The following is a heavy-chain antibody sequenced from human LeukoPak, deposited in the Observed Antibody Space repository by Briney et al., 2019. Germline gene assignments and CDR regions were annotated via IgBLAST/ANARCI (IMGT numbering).Heavy chain of an antibody. CDR2: IWNDGSDK. D-gene: IGHD4-11*01. CDR3: AKDAERGFDFSNSLQS. J-gene: IGHJ4*02. V-gene: IGHV3-33*06. CDR1: GFTFSHYA. Sequence: SGGSLRLSCATSGFTFSHYAMHWVRQAPGKGLEWVAVIWNDGSDKYYGDSVKGRFTISRDNSQKTVYLQMSSLRVEDTAVYYCAKDAERGFDFSNSLQSWGQGTLVTVSS.